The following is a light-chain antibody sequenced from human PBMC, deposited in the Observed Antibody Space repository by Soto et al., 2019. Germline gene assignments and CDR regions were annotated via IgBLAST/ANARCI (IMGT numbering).Light chain of an antibody. CDR2: DVS. J-gene: IGLJ1*01. CDR3: SSYTSTSTYV. V-gene: IGLV2-14*01. CDR1: SNDIGSYNY. Sequence: QSVLTRPASGSGSPGQSITISCTGTSNDIGSYNYVSWYQQHPDKAPKVMIYDVSYRPSGVSNRFSGSKSGNTASLTISGLQAEDEADYYCSSYTSTSTYVFGTGTKVTVL.